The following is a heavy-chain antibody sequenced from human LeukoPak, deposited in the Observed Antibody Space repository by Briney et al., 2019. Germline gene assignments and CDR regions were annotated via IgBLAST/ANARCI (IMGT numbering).Heavy chain of an antibody. Sequence: GGSLRLSCAASGFTFNTYNMNWVRQAPGKGLEWVSSISSSSSYIYYADSVKGRFTISRDNAKNSLYLQMNSLRAEDTAVYYCASFELSWYMDVWGKGTTVTISS. V-gene: IGHV3-21*01. D-gene: IGHD3-16*02. CDR3: ASFELSWYMDV. CDR1: GFTFNTYN. CDR2: ISSSSSYI. J-gene: IGHJ6*03.